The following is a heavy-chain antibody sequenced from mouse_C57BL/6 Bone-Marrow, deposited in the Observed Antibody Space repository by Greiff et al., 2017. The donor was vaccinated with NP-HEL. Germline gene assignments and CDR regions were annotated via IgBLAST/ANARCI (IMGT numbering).Heavy chain of an antibody. CDR3: TTLFTTVVASHWYFDV. CDR2: IDPENGDP. CDR1: GFNIKDDY. Sequence: EVQLQQSGAELVRPGASVKLSCTASGFNIKDDYMHWVKQRPEQGLEWIGWIDPENGDPESASKFQGKATITADTSSNTAYLQLSSLTSEDTAVYYCTTLFTTVVASHWYFDVWGTGTTVTVSS. V-gene: IGHV14-4*01. J-gene: IGHJ1*03. D-gene: IGHD1-1*01.